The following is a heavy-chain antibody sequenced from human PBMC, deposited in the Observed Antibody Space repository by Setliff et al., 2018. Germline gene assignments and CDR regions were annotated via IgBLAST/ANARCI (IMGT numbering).Heavy chain of an antibody. D-gene: IGHD2-15*01. CDR1: SYTFTNYG. V-gene: IGHV1-18*01. CDR2: ITAYDGNT. Sequence: ASVKVSCKTSSYTFTNYGINWVRQAPGRGLEWMGWITAYDGNTHYAQKFQGRVTMTADASTSTANMELRGLRSDDTAVYYCTRGPKDFVVLAAAACFDFWGQGTLVTVYS. CDR3: TRGPKDFVVLAAAACFDF. J-gene: IGHJ4*02.